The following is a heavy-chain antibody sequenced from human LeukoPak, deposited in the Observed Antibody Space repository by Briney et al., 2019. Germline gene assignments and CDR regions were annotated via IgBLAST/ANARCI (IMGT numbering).Heavy chain of an antibody. Sequence: PSETLSLTCTVSGGSISSYYWSWIRQPAGKGLEWTGRIYTSGSTNYNPSLKSRVTMSVDTSKNQFSLKLSSVTAADTAVYYCARGVGAARPRYYYYYMDVWGKGTTVTVSS. CDR3: ARGVGAARPRYYYYYMDV. J-gene: IGHJ6*03. CDR1: GGSISSYY. D-gene: IGHD6-6*01. V-gene: IGHV4-4*07. CDR2: IYTSGST.